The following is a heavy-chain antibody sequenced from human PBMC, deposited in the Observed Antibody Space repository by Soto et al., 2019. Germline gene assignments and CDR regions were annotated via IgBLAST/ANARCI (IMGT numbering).Heavy chain of an antibody. D-gene: IGHD3-3*01. V-gene: IGHV4-39*01. J-gene: IGHJ6*02. CDR3: ARLLAIFGVVIRMDV. CDR2: IYSSGST. Sequence: QLQLQESGPGLVKPSETLSLTCTVSGGSISSSSYYWGWIRQPPGKGLEWIGTIYSSGSTYYNPSRKGRVTIAVDTSKNQFSLKLTSVTAADTAVYYCARLLAIFGVVIRMDVWGQGTTVTVSS. CDR1: GGSISSSSYY.